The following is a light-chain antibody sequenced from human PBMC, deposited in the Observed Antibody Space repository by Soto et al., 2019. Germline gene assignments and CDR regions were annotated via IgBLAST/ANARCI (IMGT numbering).Light chain of an antibody. V-gene: IGKV3-15*01. CDR3: QQYYKWPLT. Sequence: EIVMTQSPATLSVSPGERATLSCRASQSVSSTLAWYQQKPGQAPRLLIYGASTRATGVPVRLSGSGSGTEFNLTISSLQSEDFAVYYCQQYYKWPLTFGQGTPLEIK. CDR1: QSVSST. CDR2: GAS. J-gene: IGKJ5*01.